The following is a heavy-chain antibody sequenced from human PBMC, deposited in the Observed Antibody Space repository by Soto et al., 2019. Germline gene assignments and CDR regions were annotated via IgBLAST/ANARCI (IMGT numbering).Heavy chain of an antibody. D-gene: IGHD3-22*01. V-gene: IGHV3-21*01. CDR2: IGSSSSYI. Sequence: PGGSLRLSCAASGFTFSSYSMNWVRQAPGKGLEWVSSIGSSSSYIYYADSVKGRFTISRDNAKNSLYLQMNSLRAEDTAVYYCARDHLSTYYYDSTPAFDYWGQGTLVTVSS. CDR3: ARDHLSTYYYDSTPAFDY. J-gene: IGHJ4*02. CDR1: GFTFSSYS.